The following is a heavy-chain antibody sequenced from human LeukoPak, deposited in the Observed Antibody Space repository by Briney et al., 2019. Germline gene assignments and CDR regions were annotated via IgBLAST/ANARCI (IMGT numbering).Heavy chain of an antibody. CDR2: ISTYNGDT. D-gene: IGHD6-13*01. J-gene: IGHJ4*02. Sequence: ASVKVSCKASGYTFTSYGISWVRQAPGQGLEWMGWISTYNGDTHYAQKLQGRVIMTTDTSTSTAYMELRSLRSEDTAVYYCAISSSWYAYFDYWGQGTLVTVSS. CDR1: GYTFTSYG. V-gene: IGHV1-18*01. CDR3: AISSSWYAYFDY.